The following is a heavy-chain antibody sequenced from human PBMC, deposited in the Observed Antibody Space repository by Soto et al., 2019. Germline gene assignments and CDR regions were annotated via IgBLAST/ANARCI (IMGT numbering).Heavy chain of an antibody. CDR2: INSDGSST. CDR3: ARDIVVVVATSDYGMDL. V-gene: IGHV3-74*01. Sequence: EVQLVESGGGLVQPGGSLRLSCAASGFTFSSYWMHWVRQVPGKGLVWVSRINSDGSSTTYADSVRGRFTISRDNAKNTLYLQMHSLRAEDTAVYYCARDIVVVVATSDYGMDLWGQGTTVTVSS. CDR1: GFTFSSYW. J-gene: IGHJ6*02. D-gene: IGHD2-15*01.